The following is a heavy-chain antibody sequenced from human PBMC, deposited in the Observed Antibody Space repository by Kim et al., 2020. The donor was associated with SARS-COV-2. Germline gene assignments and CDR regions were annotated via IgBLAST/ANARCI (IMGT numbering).Heavy chain of an antibody. V-gene: IGHV3-33*01. D-gene: IGHD3-22*01. CDR2: IWYDGSNK. CDR1: GFTFSSYG. CDR3: ARERQDYYDSSGYYYPNYFDY. J-gene: IGHJ4*02. Sequence: GGSLRLSCAASGFTFSSYGMHWVRQAPGKGLEWVAVIWYDGSNKYYADSVKGRFTISRDNSKNTLYLQMNSLRAEDTAVYYCARERQDYYDSSGYYYPNYFDYWGQGTLVTVSS.